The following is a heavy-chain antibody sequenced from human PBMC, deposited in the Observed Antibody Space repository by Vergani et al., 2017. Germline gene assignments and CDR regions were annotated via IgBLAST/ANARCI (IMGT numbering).Heavy chain of an antibody. CDR3: ARLFRVAGTDNCFDP. V-gene: IGHV1-18*04. CDR1: GYTFSNYG. Sequence: QVQLVQSGAEVKKPGASVKVSCKASGYTFSNYGVSWVRQAPGQGLEWMGWIRNGKTNYAQKVQDRVTMTADTPTRTAYMELRSLRSDDTAVYYCARLFRVAGTDNCFDPWGQGTLVTVSS. J-gene: IGHJ5*02. CDR2: IRNGKT. D-gene: IGHD6-19*01.